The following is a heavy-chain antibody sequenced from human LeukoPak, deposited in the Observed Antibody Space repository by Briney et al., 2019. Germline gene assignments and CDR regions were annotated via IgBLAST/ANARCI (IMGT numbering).Heavy chain of an antibody. D-gene: IGHD3-10*01. CDR1: GFTFSSYS. V-gene: IGHV3-21*01. Sequence: PGGSLRLSCTASGFTFSSYSMNWVRQAPGKGLEWVSSISTSGSYISYADSVKGRFTISRDNAKTSLFLQMNSLRADDTAVYYCARDRVYFGSVSYSFDYWGQGTLVTVSS. CDR2: ISTSGSYI. CDR3: ARDRVYFGSVSYSFDY. J-gene: IGHJ4*02.